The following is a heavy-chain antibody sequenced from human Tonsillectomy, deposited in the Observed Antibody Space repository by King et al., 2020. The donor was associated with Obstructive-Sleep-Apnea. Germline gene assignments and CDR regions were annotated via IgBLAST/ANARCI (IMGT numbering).Heavy chain of an antibody. J-gene: IGHJ4*02. Sequence: QLVQSGGGVVQPGTSLRLPCAASGFTFRSYAMHWVRQAPGKGLEWVAVISYDGSKIYYADSVKGRFTISRDNSKNTLYLQMDSLKPEDTAVYSCARENYGDNYFDYWGLGTLVTVSS. V-gene: IGHV3-30*04. CDR2: ISYDGSKI. D-gene: IGHD4-17*01. CDR3: ARENYGDNYFDY. CDR1: GFTFRSYA.